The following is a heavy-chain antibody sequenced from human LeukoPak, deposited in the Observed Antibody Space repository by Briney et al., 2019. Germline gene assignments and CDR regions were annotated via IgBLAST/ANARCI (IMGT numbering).Heavy chain of an antibody. D-gene: IGHD3-22*01. CDR3: ARTQIDSSFDY. CDR1: GFSLSTRGMC. CDR2: IDWDDDK. Sequence: ESGPVLLQPTATLTLTCTFSGFSLSTRGMCVSWIRQPPGKALEWLARIDWDDDKYYSTSLKTRLTISKDTSKNQVVLTMTNMDPVDTATYYCARTQIDSSFDYWGQGTLVTVSS. J-gene: IGHJ4*02. V-gene: IGHV2-70*11.